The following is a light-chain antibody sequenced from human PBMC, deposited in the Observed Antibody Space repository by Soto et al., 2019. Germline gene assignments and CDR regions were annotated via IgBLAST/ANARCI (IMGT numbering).Light chain of an antibody. V-gene: IGKV3D-7*01. CDR3: QHYNSHSEA. Sequence: SWSPGEGGTLACRASQPVCRMYLSCFQQRPGPALRLLIYGTSTRATGIPVRFSGSGFGTYFTLTISILQPYDFSAYFFQHYNSHSEAFSQGTKVDIK. CDR2: GTS. CDR1: QPVCRMY. J-gene: IGKJ1*01.